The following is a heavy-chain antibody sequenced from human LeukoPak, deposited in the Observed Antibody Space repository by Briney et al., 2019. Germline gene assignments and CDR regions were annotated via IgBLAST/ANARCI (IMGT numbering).Heavy chain of an antibody. D-gene: IGHD3-10*02. CDR3: AELGITMIGGV. V-gene: IGHV3-48*04. Sequence: PGGSLRLSCAASGFTFSSYGMTGVGQAPGKGLDLVSSISSSSSTISSAASVKGRFTISRDNAKNSLYLQLNRLRAEDTAVYYCAELGITMIGGVWGKGTTVTIS. CDR2: ISSSSSTI. CDR1: GFTFSSYG. J-gene: IGHJ6*03.